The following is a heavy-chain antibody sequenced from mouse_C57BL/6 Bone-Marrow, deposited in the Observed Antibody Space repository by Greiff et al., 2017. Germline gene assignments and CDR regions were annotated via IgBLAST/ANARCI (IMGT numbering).Heavy chain of an antibody. CDR3: ARGVWPHWYFDV. Sequence: VQLQQSGAELARPGASVKMSCKASGYTFTSYTMHWVKQRPGQGVEWIGYINPSSGYTKYNQKFKDKATLTADKSSSTAYMQLSSLTSEDSAVYYCARGVWPHWYFDVWGTGTTVTVSS. J-gene: IGHJ1*03. CDR1: GYTFTSYT. D-gene: IGHD2-10*02. V-gene: IGHV1-4*01. CDR2: INPSSGYT.